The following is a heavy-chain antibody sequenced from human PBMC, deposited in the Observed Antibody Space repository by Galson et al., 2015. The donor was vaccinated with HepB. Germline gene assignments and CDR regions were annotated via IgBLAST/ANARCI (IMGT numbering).Heavy chain of an antibody. J-gene: IGHJ3*02. V-gene: IGHV3-23*01. CDR3: AKVRGYCSSTSCYGAFDI. CDR1: GFTFSSYA. D-gene: IGHD2-2*01. CDR2: ISGSGGST. Sequence: SLRLSCAASGFTFSSYAMSWVRQAPGKGLEWVSAISGSGGSTYYADSVEGRFTISRDNSKNTLYLQMNSLRAEDTAVYYCAKVRGYCSSTSCYGAFDIWGQGTMVTVSS.